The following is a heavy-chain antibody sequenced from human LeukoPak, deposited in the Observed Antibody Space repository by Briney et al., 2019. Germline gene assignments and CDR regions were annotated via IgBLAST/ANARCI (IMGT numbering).Heavy chain of an antibody. J-gene: IGHJ4*02. CDR2: ISAGGADI. CDR3: AYYDSSGYYYGRLRY. Sequence: GGSLRHSCAASGFLFSDHAMTWVRQTPAKGLEWVSSISAGGADIQYADSVKGRFTISRDNSKNTLYLQMNSLRAEDTAIYFCAYYDSSGYYYGRLRYWGQGTPVTVSS. D-gene: IGHD3-22*01. CDR1: GFLFSDHA. V-gene: IGHV3-23*01.